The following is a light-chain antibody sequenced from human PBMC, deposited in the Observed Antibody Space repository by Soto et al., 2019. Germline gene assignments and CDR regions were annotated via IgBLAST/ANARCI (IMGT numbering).Light chain of an antibody. V-gene: IGLV3-10*01. CDR1: ALPNTY. J-gene: IGLJ3*02. Sequence: SYELTQPPSVSVSPGQTARITCSGDALPNTYAYWYQQKSGQAPVLLIYEDRKRPSGIPERFSGSSSGTMATLTISGAQVEDEADYYCYSTDSSGNLYWVFGGGTKVTVL. CDR3: YSTDSSGNLYWV. CDR2: EDR.